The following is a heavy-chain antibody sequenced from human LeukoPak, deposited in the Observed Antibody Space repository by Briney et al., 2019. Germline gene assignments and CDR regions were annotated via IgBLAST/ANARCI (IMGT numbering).Heavy chain of an antibody. Sequence: VGSLRLSCAASGFTFSGYGMHWVRQAPGKGLEWVAWIRHDGSNKYYADSVKGGFTISRDNSMNTPYLEMDSLRAEDTAVYYCAKVLSNYYDSSGYYFAFDIWGQGTMVTVSS. CDR3: AKVLSNYYDSSGYYFAFDI. V-gene: IGHV3-30*02. J-gene: IGHJ3*02. D-gene: IGHD3-22*01. CDR1: GFTFSGYG. CDR2: IRHDGSNK.